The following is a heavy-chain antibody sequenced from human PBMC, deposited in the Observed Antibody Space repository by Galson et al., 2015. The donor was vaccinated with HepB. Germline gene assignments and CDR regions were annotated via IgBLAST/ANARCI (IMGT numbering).Heavy chain of an antibody. CDR1: GFTVSSYF. D-gene: IGHD5-18*01. Sequence: SLRLSCAASGFTVSSYFMSWVRQAPGKGLEWVSVIYSGGTTYYTDSVKGRFTISRDTSKDTLYLQMNSLRAEDSAVYYCARSPGISYGYGAFDMWGQGTMVTVSS. V-gene: IGHV3-66*01. CDR3: ARSPGISYGYGAFDM. CDR2: IYSGGTT. J-gene: IGHJ3*02.